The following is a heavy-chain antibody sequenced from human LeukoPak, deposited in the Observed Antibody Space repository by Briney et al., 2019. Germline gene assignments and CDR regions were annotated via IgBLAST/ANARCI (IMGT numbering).Heavy chain of an antibody. V-gene: IGHV3-30-3*01. J-gene: IGHJ4*02. CDR1: GFTFSSYA. D-gene: IGHD5-18*01. CDR3: ARDPPSYAY. Sequence: PGRSLRLSCAASGFTFSSYAMHWVRQAPGKGLEWVAVISYDGSNKYYADSVKGRFTISRDNSKNTLYLQMNSLRAEDTAVYFCARDPPSYAYWGQGTLVTVSS. CDR2: ISYDGSNK.